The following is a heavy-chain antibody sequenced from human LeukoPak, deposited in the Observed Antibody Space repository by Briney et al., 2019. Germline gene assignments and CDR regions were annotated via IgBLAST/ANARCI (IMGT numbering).Heavy chain of an antibody. Sequence: GGSLRLSCAASGFTFSSYSMNWVRQAPGKGLEWVAVISYDGSNKYYADSVKGRFTISRDNSKNTLYLQMNSLRAEDTAVYYCAREGQYCSGGSCYLHYWGQGTLVTVSS. CDR1: GFTFSSYS. V-gene: IGHV3-30*03. J-gene: IGHJ4*02. CDR3: AREGQYCSGGSCYLHY. D-gene: IGHD2-15*01. CDR2: ISYDGSNK.